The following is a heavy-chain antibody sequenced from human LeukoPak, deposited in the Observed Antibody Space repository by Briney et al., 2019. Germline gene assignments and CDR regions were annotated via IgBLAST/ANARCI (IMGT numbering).Heavy chain of an antibody. Sequence: ASVKVSCKVSGYTSTDYYMHWVQQAPGKGLEWMGLVDPEDGETIYAEKFQGRVTITADTSTDTAYMELSSLRSEDTAVYYCATIPLNLSTSRYKGHAFDIWGQGTMVTVSS. CDR3: ATIPLNLSTSRYKGHAFDI. J-gene: IGHJ3*02. V-gene: IGHV1-69-2*01. CDR2: VDPEDGET. CDR1: GYTSTDYY. D-gene: IGHD2-2*02.